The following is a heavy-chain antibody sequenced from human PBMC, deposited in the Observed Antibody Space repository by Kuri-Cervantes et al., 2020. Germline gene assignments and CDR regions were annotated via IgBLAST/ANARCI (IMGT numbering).Heavy chain of an antibody. CDR1: GDSISGSY. CDR3: ARLFRTGVDY. J-gene: IGHJ4*02. D-gene: IGHD7-27*01. V-gene: IGHV4-4*07. CDR2: IYTSGST. Sequence: SETLSLTCGVSGDSISGSYWSWIRQPAGKGLEYIGRIYTSGSTNYKPSLRSRVTISVDKSKNQFSLKLTSVTAADTAVYYCARLFRTGVDYWGQGTLVTVSS.